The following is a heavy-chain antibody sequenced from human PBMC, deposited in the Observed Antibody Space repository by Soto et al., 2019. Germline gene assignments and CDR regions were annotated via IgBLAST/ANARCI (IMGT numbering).Heavy chain of an antibody. Sequence: EVQLLESGGGLVQPGGSLRLSCAASGSTFSNFAMTWVRLAPGEGLEWVSSISGSGGYTYYADSVKGRFTISRDDSKNTLYLQMNSHTAEHTPVYYCARPVGTWSFSLCYYYGVGAWGQGTTVTFSS. D-gene: IGHD6-13*01. J-gene: IGHJ6*02. CDR1: GSTFSNFA. CDR2: ISGSGGYT. CDR3: ARPVGTWSFSLCYYYGVGA. V-gene: IGHV3-23*01.